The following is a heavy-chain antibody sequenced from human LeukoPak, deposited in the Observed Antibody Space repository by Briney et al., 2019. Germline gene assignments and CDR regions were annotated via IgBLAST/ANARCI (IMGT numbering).Heavy chain of an antibody. CDR1: GGFISSYY. D-gene: IGHD5-18*01. CDR2: ISYSGST. CDR3: ARDRYSYAF. J-gene: IGHJ4*02. Sequence: TSETLSLTCTVSGGFISSYYWSWIRQPPGKGLEWIGFISYSGSTYYNPSLKSRVTMSVDTSKNQFSLNLRSVTAADTAVYYCARDRYSYAFWGQGILVTVSS. V-gene: IGHV4-59*01.